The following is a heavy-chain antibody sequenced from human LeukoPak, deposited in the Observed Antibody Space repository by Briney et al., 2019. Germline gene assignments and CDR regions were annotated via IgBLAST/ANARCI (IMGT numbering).Heavy chain of an antibody. CDR2: ISSSGSTI. CDR1: GFTFSSYE. D-gene: IGHD1-14*01. Sequence: PGGSLRLSCAASGFTFSSYEMNWVRQAPGKGLEWVSYISSSGSTIYYADSVKGRFTISRDNAKNSLYLQMNSLRAEDTAVYYCARGDLGPGLSPYYMDVWGKGTTVTISS. J-gene: IGHJ6*03. V-gene: IGHV3-48*03. CDR3: ARGDLGPGLSPYYMDV.